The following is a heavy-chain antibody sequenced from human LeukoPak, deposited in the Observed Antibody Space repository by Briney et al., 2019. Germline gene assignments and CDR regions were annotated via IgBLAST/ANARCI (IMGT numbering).Heavy chain of an antibody. D-gene: IGHD4-11*01. CDR2: IYHSGSA. V-gene: IGHV4-38-2*02. CDR3: ARDVSSNYDWFDP. Sequence: SSETLSLTCPVSGYSITSGYYWGWIRQPPGKGVGWIGNIYHSGSAYYKPSLKSRVKISVDTSKNQFSLKLSSVTAADTAVYYCARDVSSNYDWFDPWGQGTLVTVSS. J-gene: IGHJ5*02. CDR1: GYSITSGYY.